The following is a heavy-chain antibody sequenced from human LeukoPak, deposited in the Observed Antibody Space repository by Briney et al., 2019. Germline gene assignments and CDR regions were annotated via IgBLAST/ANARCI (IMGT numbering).Heavy chain of an antibody. Sequence: GGSLRLSCAASGFAFSSYAMHWVRQAPGKGLEYVSAISSNGGSTYYANSVKGRFTISRDNSKNTLYLQMGSLRAEDMAVYYCARVGSSGYYVDYWGQGTLVTVSS. D-gene: IGHD3-22*01. J-gene: IGHJ4*02. CDR1: GFAFSSYA. CDR3: ARVGSSGYYVDY. V-gene: IGHV3-64*01. CDR2: ISSNGGST.